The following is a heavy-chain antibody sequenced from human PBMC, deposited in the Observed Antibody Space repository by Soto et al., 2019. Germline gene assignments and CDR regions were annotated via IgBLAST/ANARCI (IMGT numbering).Heavy chain of an antibody. CDR3: ARSGLPDTAVVVGHTPLDP. D-gene: IGHD2-15*01. CDR1: DYTFTNYD. CDR2: ISAYNGDT. Sequence: ASVKVSCEASDYTFTNYDINWVRQAPGQGLEWMGWISAYNGDTNYAQKLQGRVTMTTDTSTSTAYMELRSLRSDDTAVYYCARSGLPDTAVVVGHTPLDPWGQGTLVTVSS. V-gene: IGHV1-18*01. J-gene: IGHJ5*02.